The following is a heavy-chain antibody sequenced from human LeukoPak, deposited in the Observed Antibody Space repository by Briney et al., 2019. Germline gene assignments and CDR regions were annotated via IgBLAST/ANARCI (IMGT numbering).Heavy chain of an antibody. CDR1: GFTFNTYA. J-gene: IGHJ4*02. CDR2: ITANGGST. V-gene: IGHV3-23*01. CDR3: ARDSGSYLQPTDY. Sequence: PGGSLRLSCAASGFTFNTYAMTWVRQAPGKGLEWVSSITANGGSTYYADSVKGRFTISRDNSKSTLHLQMNSLRGDDTAVYHCARDSGSYLQPTDYWGQGTLVTVSS. D-gene: IGHD1-26*01.